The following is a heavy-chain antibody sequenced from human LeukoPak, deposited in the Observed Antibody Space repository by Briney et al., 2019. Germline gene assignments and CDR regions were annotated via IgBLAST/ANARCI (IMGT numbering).Heavy chain of an antibody. D-gene: IGHD3-10*01. Sequence: GGSLRLACAVAGFTFNNYGVHWVRLAPGRGLGCVAFIRYNGNNHYYADSVKGRFTITKSNSKNTLYLQMNSLKGDDTAVYYCAKNSAFYYIDVWGKGTTVIISS. CDR1: GFTFNNYG. CDR2: IRYNGNNH. V-gene: IGHV3-30*02. J-gene: IGHJ6*03. CDR3: AKNSAFYYIDV.